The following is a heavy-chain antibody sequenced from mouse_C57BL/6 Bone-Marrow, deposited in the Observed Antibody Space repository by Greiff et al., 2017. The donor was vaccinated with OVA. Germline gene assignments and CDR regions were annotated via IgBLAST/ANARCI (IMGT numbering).Heavy chain of an antibody. J-gene: IGHJ4*01. CDR3: AREGGFPYYYAMDY. Sequence: QVQLQQPGAELVKSGASVKLSCKASGYTFTSYWMQWVKQRPGQGLEWIGEIDPSDSYTNYNQKFKGKATLTVDTSSSTAYMQLSSLTSEDSAVYYCAREGGFPYYYAMDYWGQGTSVTVSS. V-gene: IGHV1-50*01. CDR2: IDPSDSYT. CDR1: GYTFTSYW.